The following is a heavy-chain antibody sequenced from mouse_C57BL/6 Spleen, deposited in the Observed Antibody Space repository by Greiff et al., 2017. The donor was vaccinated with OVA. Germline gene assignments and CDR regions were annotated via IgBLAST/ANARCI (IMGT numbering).Heavy chain of an antibody. CDR1: GYSITSGYY. V-gene: IGHV3-6*01. CDR2: ISYDGSN. Sequence: EVKLMESGPGLVKPSQSLSLTCSVTGYSITSGYYGNWIRQFPVNKLEWMGYISYDGSNNYNPSLKNRISITRDTSKNQFFLKLNSVTTEDTDTYYCARDEGATNFDYWGQGTTLTVSS. CDR3: ARDEGATNFDY. J-gene: IGHJ2*01.